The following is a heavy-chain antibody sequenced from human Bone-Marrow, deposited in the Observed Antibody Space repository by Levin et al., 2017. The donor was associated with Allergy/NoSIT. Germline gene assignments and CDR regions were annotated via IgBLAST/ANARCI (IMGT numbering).Heavy chain of an antibody. CDR2: IKGDGSAK. Sequence: GESLKISCAASGFSFDDYWMTWVRQAPGKGLEWVANIKGDGSAKHYVDSVKGRFTISRDNAKNSLYLQIDSLRAEDTAHYYCARGGSGIYYGGRLYYWGQGTLVTVSS. D-gene: IGHD3-10*01. V-gene: IGHV3-7*04. CDR1: GFSFDDYW. J-gene: IGHJ4*02. CDR3: ARGGSGIYYGGRLYY.